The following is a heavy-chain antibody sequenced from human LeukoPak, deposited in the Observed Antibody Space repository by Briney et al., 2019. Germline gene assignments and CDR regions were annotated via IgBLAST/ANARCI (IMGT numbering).Heavy chain of an antibody. V-gene: IGHV4-30-2*01. J-gene: IGHJ5*02. CDR1: GGSISSSGYS. CDR2: IHHTRSI. D-gene: IGHD7-27*01. Sequence: SETLSLTCAVSGGSISSSGYSWSWIRQPPGKGLEWIGYIHHTRSIYYNPSLKSRVTISVDMSKNQVSLKLSSVTAADTAVYYCARGTPGAWLDPWGQGNLVTVSS. CDR3: ARGTPGAWLDP.